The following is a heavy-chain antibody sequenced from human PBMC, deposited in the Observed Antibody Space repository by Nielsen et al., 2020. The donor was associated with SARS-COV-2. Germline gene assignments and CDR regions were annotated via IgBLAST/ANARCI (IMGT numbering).Heavy chain of an antibody. D-gene: IGHD3/OR15-3a*01. CDR3: ARAQRDSYYYYYMDV. CDR1: GFTFDDYG. V-gene: IGHV3-20*04. J-gene: IGHJ6*03. CDR2: INWNGGST. Sequence: GGSLRLSCAASGFTFDDYGMSWVRQAPGKGLEWVSGINWNGGSTGYADSVKGRFTISRDNAKNSLYLQMNSLRAEDTAVYYCARAQRDSYYYYYMDVWGKGTTVTVSS.